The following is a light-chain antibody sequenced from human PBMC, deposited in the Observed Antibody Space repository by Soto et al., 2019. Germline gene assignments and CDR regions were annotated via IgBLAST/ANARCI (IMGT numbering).Light chain of an antibody. Sequence: EIALTQSPGTLSLSPGERATLSCRASQSVTANYLAWYQQKPGQAPRLLIYAASIGATGVPDRFSGSGSGTDFTLTISRLEPEDFAVYYCLQYGVPLRTFGKGTKV. V-gene: IGKV3-20*01. CDR2: AAS. CDR3: LQYGVPLRT. CDR1: QSVTANY. J-gene: IGKJ1*01.